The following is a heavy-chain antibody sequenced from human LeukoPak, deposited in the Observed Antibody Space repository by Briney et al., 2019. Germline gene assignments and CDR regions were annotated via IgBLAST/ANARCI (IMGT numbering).Heavy chain of an antibody. CDR3: AKDGYYSSANHFARLHFDL. CDR1: GFTFNAHA. J-gene: IGHJ2*01. D-gene: IGHD3-10*01. Sequence: GSLRLSCEASGFTFNAHAMNWVRQAPGKGLEWVSVISGDVRDTNYANPVKGRFTISRDNSKNAVFLQMDSLRVEDTAMYYCAKDGYYSSANHFARLHFDLWGRGTLVTVSS. CDR2: ISGDVRDT. V-gene: IGHV3-23*01.